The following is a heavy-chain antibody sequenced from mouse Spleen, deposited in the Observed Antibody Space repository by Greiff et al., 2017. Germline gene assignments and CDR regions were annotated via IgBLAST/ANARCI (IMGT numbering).Heavy chain of an antibody. CDR1: GFTFSDYG. V-gene: IGHV5-17*01. CDR2: ISSGSSTI. D-gene: IGHD1-2*01. CDR3: ARRSLLRYYAMDY. J-gene: IGHJ4*01. Sequence: DVMLVESGGGLVKPGGSLKLSCAASGFTFSDYGMHWVRQAPEKGLEWVAYISSGSSTIYYADIVKGRFTISRDNAKNNLFLQMNSLRSEDTAMYYCARRSLLRYYAMDYWGQGTSVTVSS.